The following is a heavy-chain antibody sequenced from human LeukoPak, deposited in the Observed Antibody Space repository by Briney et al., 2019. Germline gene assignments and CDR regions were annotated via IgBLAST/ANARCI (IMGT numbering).Heavy chain of an antibody. Sequence: PGGSLRLSCSASGFTFSSYAMHWVRQAPGKGLEYVSAISSNGGSTYYADSVKGRFTISRDNSKNTLYLQMSSLRAEDTAVYYCVKGGSNSGSYQILFDYWGQGTLVTVSS. CDR1: GFTFSSYA. V-gene: IGHV3-64D*06. J-gene: IGHJ4*02. CDR2: ISSNGGST. CDR3: VKGGSNSGSYQILFDY. D-gene: IGHD1-26*01.